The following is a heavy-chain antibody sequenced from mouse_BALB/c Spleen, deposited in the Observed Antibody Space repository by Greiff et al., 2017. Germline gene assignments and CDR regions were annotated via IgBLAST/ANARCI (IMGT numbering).Heavy chain of an antibody. V-gene: IGHV1-54*01. D-gene: IGHD2-1*01. Sequence: VQRVESGAELVRPGTSVKVSCKASGYAFTNYLIEWVKQRPGQGLEWIGVINPGSGGTNYNEKFKGKATLTADKSSSTAYMQLSSLTSDDSAVYFCARCYYGNYEAMDYWGQGTSVTVSS. CDR2: INPGSGGT. CDR3: ARCYYGNYEAMDY. CDR1: GYAFTNYL. J-gene: IGHJ4*01.